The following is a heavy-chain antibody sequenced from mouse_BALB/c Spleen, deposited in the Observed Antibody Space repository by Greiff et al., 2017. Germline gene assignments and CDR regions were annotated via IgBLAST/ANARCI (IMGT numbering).Heavy chain of an antibody. CDR2: INPYNDGT. J-gene: IGHJ4*01. CDR3: AGGWLRPYYAMDY. D-gene: IGHD2-2*01. Sequence: VQLQQSGPELVKPGASVKMSCKASGYTFTSYVMHWVKQKPGQGLEWIGYINPYNDGTKYNEKFKGKATLTSDKSSSTAYMELSSLTSEDSAVYYCAGGWLRPYYAMDYWGQGTSVTVSS. V-gene: IGHV1-14*01. CDR1: GYTFTSYV.